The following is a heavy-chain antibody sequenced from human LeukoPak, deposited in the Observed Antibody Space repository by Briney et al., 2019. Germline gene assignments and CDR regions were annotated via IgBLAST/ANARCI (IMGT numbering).Heavy chain of an antibody. J-gene: IGHJ5*02. V-gene: IGHV6-1*01. CDR1: GDTVSSNSVT. Sequence: SQTLSLTCAISGDTVSSNSVTWYWIRQSPSRGLEWLGRTYYRSKWYSDYAASVKILITINPDTSKNQFALQVNSVTAEYTAVYYCARIICGLDPWGQGTLATVSS. CDR3: ARIICGLDP. D-gene: IGHD2-2*01. CDR2: TYYRSKWYS.